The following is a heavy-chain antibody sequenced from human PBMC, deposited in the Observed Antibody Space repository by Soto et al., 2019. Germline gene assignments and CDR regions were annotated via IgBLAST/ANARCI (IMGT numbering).Heavy chain of an antibody. J-gene: IGHJ4*02. CDR3: ARVDFWSAHGDC. Sequence: SETLSLTCIVSGVSISSQYWSWFLRPPGKGLEWIGYIYYSGSTNYNHALKSRVALSVDTANNQFSLKLSSVTAADTAVYYCARVDFWSAHGDCWGQGIQVTVSS. CDR1: GVSISSQY. D-gene: IGHD3-3*01. V-gene: IGHV4-59*11. CDR2: IYYSGST.